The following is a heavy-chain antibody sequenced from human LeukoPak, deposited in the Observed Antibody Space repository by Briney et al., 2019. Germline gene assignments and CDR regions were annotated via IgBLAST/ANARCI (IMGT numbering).Heavy chain of an antibody. D-gene: IGHD5-12*01. J-gene: IGHJ4*02. CDR2: NIPIFGTA. CDR3: ARGYSGYDWEFDY. V-gene: IGHV1-69*05. CDR1: GGTFSSYA. Sequence: SVKVSCKASGGTFSSYAISWVRQAPGQGLEWMGGNIPIFGTANYAQKFQGRVTITTDESTSTAYMELSSLRSEDTAVYYCARGYSGYDWEFDYWGQGTLVTVSS.